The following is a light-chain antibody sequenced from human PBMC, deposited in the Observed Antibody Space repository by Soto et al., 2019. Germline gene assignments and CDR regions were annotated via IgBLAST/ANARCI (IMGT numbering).Light chain of an antibody. CDR2: AAS. CDR1: QDIAIY. J-gene: IGKJ4*01. CDR3: QQLRMYPST. V-gene: IGKV1-9*01. Sequence: IQLTQPPSSLSASVGDRVTITCRASQDIAIYLAWYQQKPGEAPKLLIYAASTLYGGVPSRFSGSGSGTDFALTITSLQAEDFATYYCQQLRMYPSTVGGGTKVEIK.